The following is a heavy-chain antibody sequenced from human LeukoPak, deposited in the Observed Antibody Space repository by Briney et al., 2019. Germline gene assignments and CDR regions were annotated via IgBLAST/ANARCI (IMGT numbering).Heavy chain of an antibody. V-gene: IGHV1-18*01. CDR1: GYTFTSYG. D-gene: IGHD3-22*01. CDR3: AREYYYDSSGYFDY. J-gene: IGHJ4*02. CDR2: ISAYNGNT. Sequence: ASVKVSCKASGYTFTSYGISWVRQAPGQGVEWMGWISAYNGNTNYAQKLQGRVTMTTDTSTSTAYMELRSLRSDDTAVYYCAREYYYDSSGYFDYWGREPWSPSPQ.